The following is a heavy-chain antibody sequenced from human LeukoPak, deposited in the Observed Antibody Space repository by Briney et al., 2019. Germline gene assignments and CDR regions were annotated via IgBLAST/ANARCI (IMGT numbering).Heavy chain of an antibody. D-gene: IGHD3-10*01. CDR1: GFTFSTYR. CDR2: FSSSRGYI. V-gene: IGHV3-21*01. Sequence: GGSLRLSCAASGFTFSTYRMHWVRQAPGKGLEWVSSFSSSRGYIYYADSVKGRFTISRDNAKNSLYLQMNSLRAEDTAVYYCARGRTARGSDPFDYWGQGTLVTVSS. J-gene: IGHJ4*02. CDR3: ARGRTARGSDPFDY.